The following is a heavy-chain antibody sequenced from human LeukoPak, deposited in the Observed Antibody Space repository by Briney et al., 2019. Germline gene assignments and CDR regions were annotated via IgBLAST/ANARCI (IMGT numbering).Heavy chain of an antibody. Sequence: GGSLRLSCAASGFTFSSYSMNWVRQAPGKGLEWVSSISSSSSYIYYADSVKGRFTISGDNAKNSLYLQMNSLRAEDTAVYYCAKGGSTVTTEDVVDYWGQGTLVTVSS. V-gene: IGHV3-21*04. CDR2: ISSSSSYI. CDR1: GFTFSSYS. D-gene: IGHD4-17*01. CDR3: AKGGSTVTTEDVVDY. J-gene: IGHJ4*02.